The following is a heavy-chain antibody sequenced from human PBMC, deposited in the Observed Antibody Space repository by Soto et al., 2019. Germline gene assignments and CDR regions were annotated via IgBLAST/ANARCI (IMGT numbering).Heavy chain of an antibody. V-gene: IGHV4-34*01. J-gene: IGHJ4*02. Sequence: TLSLTCAVYGGSFSDYYWTWIRQAPGRGLEWIGEINHSGSTSYNPSLKSRATISVDTSKNQFSLKLTSVTAADTAVYYCARGVVRRVIIQYTSFFDYWGQGTLVTVSS. CDR2: INHSGST. D-gene: IGHD3-10*01. CDR1: GGSFSDYY. CDR3: ARGVVRRVIIQYTSFFDY.